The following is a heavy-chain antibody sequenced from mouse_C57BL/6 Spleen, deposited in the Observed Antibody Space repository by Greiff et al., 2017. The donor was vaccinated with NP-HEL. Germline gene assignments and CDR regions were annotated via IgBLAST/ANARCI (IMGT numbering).Heavy chain of an antibody. V-gene: IGHV1-55*01. Sequence: QVQLQPPGAALVKPGASVTLSCKASGYTFPSYWLPWVQQRPGQGLEWIGVIYPGSGSTNYNEKFKSKATLTVDTSSSTAYMQLSSLTSEDSAVYYCARSLLSKGNYFDYWGQGATLTVSS. J-gene: IGHJ2*01. CDR3: ARSLLSKGNYFDY. CDR2: IYPGSGST. D-gene: IGHD2-1*01. CDR1: GYTFPSYW.